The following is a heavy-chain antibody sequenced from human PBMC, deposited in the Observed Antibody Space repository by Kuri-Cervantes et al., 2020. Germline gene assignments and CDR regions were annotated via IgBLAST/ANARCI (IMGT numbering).Heavy chain of an antibody. J-gene: IGHJ5*02. Sequence: ASVKVSCKASGYTFTSYGISWVRQAPGQGLEWMGWISAYNGNTNYAQKLQGRVAMTTDTSTGTAYMELRSLRSDDTAVYYCARQFYGSGPFDPWGQGTLVTVSS. CDR3: ARQFYGSGPFDP. D-gene: IGHD3-10*01. CDR2: ISAYNGNT. V-gene: IGHV1-18*01. CDR1: GYTFTSYG.